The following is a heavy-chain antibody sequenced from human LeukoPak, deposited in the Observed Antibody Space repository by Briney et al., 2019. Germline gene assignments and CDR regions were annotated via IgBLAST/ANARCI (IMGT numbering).Heavy chain of an antibody. J-gene: IGHJ4*02. CDR3: AKDPLSYGSGTYYNY. Sequence: GGSLRLSCAASGFTFSSYSMNWVRQAPGKGLEWVSGISGSGGSTYYADSVKGRFTISRDNSKNTLYLQMNSLRAEDTAVYYCAKDPLSYGSGTYYNYWGQGTLVTVSS. V-gene: IGHV3-23*01. D-gene: IGHD3-10*01. CDR2: ISGSGGST. CDR1: GFTFSSYS.